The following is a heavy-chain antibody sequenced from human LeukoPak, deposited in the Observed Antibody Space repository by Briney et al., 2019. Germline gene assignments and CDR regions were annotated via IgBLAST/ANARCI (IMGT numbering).Heavy chain of an antibody. CDR2: IKRKTDGGTT. CDR1: GFTFSNAW. CDR3: ARDSGYGGNSDY. J-gene: IGHJ4*02. V-gene: IGHV3-15*05. Sequence: GGSLRLSCAASGFTFSNAWMNWVRQAPGKGLEWVGRIKRKTDGGTTEYAAPVQGRFTISRDDSTNTLYLQMNSLRVDDTAVYYCARDSGYGGNSDYWGQGTLVTVSS. D-gene: IGHD4-23*01.